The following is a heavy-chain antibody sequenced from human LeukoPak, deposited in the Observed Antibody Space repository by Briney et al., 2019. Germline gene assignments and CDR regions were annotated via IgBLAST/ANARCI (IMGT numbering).Heavy chain of an antibody. CDR1: GFTFSSYG. V-gene: IGHV3-30*03. J-gene: IGHJ4*02. CDR2: ISYDGSNK. D-gene: IGHD5-12*01. Sequence: QPGRSLRLSCAASGFTFSSYGMHWVRQAPGKGLEWVAVISYDGSNKYYADSVKGRFTISRDNSKNTLYLQMNSLRAEDTAVYYCARADVDIVATIDYWGQGTLVTVSS. CDR3: ARADVDIVATIDY.